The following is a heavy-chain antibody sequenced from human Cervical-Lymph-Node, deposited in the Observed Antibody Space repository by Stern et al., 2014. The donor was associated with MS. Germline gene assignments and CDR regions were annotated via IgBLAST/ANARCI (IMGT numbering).Heavy chain of an antibody. CDR1: GYSFTNYW. Sequence: EMQLVESGAEVKKPGESLKISCKTAGYSFTNYWIGWVSQMPGKGLEWMGIIYPSDSDTRSSPSFQGQVIISADKSIGTAYLQWRSLKASDSGIYYCARGAPPENWGQGTLVTVSS. D-gene: IGHD1-26*01. V-gene: IGHV5-51*03. CDR3: ARGAPPEN. CDR2: IYPSDSDT. J-gene: IGHJ4*02.